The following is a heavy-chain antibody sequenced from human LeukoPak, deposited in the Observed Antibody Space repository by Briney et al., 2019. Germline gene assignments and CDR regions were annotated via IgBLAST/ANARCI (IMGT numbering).Heavy chain of an antibody. D-gene: IGHD3-22*01. CDR2: ITSKTSDEAT. Sequence: GGSRRLSCAASGLTFGNAWLSWVRQAPGKGLDWVARITSKTSDEATDYAAPVRGRFTISRDDSKATLYLQMDSLETEDTAIYYCTTYRYSYGSTGYSYFDSSGAGILVTVSS. V-gene: IGHV3-15*01. CDR1: GLTFGNAW. CDR3: TTYRYSYGSTGYSYFDS. J-gene: IGHJ4*02.